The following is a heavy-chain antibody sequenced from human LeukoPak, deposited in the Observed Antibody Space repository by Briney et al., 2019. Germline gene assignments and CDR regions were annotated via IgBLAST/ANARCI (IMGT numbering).Heavy chain of an antibody. J-gene: IGHJ4*02. D-gene: IGHD2-8*01. CDR1: GYTFTGYY. CDR3: ARVYEWWERVWGNYYFDY. Sequence: GASVKVSCKASGYTFTGYYMHWVRQAPGQGLEWMGWINPNSGGTNYAQKFQGRVTMTRDTSISTAYMELSRLRSDDTAVYYCARVYEWWERVWGNYYFDYWGQGTLVTVSS. CDR2: INPNSGGT. V-gene: IGHV1-2*02.